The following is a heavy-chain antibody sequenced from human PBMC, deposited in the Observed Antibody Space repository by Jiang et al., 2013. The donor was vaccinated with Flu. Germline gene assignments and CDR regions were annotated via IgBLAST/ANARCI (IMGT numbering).Heavy chain of an antibody. Sequence: SGAEVKKPGSSVKVSCKASGGTFSSYAISWVRQAPGQGLEWMGGIIPILGIANYAQKFQGRVTITADKSTSTAYMELSSLRSEDTAVYYCARAKSPSLYCSGGSCYSGAFDIWGQGTMVTVSS. CDR2: IIPILGIA. CDR3: ARAKSPSLYCSGGSCYSGAFDI. CDR1: GGTFSSYA. V-gene: IGHV1-69*04. D-gene: IGHD2-15*01. J-gene: IGHJ3*02.